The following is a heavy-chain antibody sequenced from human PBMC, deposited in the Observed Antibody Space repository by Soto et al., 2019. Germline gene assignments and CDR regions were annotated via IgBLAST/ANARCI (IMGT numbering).Heavy chain of an antibody. Sequence: ASVEVACKAAGYTFTSYRISWVRRAPGQGLEWMGWISAYNGNTNYAQKLQGRVTMTTDTSASTAYMELRSLRSDDTAVYSCPRTSDAIIPHGAFDIWRQRTMVIFSS. CDR3: PRTSDAIIPHGAFDI. D-gene: IGHD3-3*01. CDR2: ISAYNGNT. CDR1: GYTFTSYR. J-gene: IGHJ3*02. V-gene: IGHV1-18*01.